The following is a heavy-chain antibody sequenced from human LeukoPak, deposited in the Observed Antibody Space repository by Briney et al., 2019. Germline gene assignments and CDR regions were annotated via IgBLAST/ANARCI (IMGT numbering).Heavy chain of an antibody. CDR3: ARKKGSKNQLRPSHNWFDP. V-gene: IGHV4-4*02. CDR2: IYHSGST. Sequence: SGTLSLTCAVSGGSISSSNWWSWVRQPPGKGLEWIGEIYHSGSTNYNPSLKSRVIISVDKSKNQFSLKLSSVTAADTAVYYCARKKGSKNQLRPSHNWFDPWGQGTLVTVSS. D-gene: IGHD2-2*01. J-gene: IGHJ5*02. CDR1: GGSISSSNW.